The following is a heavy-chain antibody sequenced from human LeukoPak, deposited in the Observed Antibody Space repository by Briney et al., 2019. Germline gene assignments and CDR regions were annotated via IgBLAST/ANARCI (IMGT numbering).Heavy chain of an antibody. V-gene: IGHV4-39*07. CDR2: LYYRKNT. J-gene: IGHJ4*02. Sequence: PSETLSLTCTVSGDSISTSSYYWGWLRQPPGKGLAWIGTLYYRKNTFYNPSLKSRVTISVDTSKNQFSLKLSSVTVADTAVYYCARLREGSPDCWGQGTLVTVSS. CDR3: ARLREGSPDC. CDR1: GDSISTSSYY.